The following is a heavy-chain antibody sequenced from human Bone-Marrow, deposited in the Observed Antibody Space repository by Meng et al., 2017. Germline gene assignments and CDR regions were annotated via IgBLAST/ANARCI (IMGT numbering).Heavy chain of an antibody. CDR1: GFTFSNAW. D-gene: IGHD4-23*01. CDR2: IKTKTDGRTT. CDR3: TRADYGGNGV. Sequence: GESLKISCAASGFTFSNAWMSWVRQAPGKGLEWVGRIKTKTDGRTTDYAAPVKGRFTISRDDSKNTLYLQMNSLKTEDTDVYYCTRADYGGNGVWGQGTVVTVSS. V-gene: IGHV3-15*01. J-gene: IGHJ4*02.